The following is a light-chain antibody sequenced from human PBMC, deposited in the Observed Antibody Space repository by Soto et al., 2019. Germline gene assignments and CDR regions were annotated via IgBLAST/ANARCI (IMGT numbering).Light chain of an antibody. Sequence: ETVMTQSPATLSVSPGERPTLSCRASQSVSSNLAWYQQKPGQAPRLLIYDASTRAPGIPARFSGSGSGTEFTLTISSLQSEDFAVYCCQQYNTCPLTFGPGTKVDIK. CDR2: DAS. J-gene: IGKJ3*01. V-gene: IGKV3-15*01. CDR3: QQYNTCPLT. CDR1: QSVSSN.